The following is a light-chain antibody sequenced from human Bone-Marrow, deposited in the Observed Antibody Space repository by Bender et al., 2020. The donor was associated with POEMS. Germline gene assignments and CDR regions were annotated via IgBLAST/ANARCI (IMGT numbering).Light chain of an antibody. CDR2: YDD. CDR3: SAWDDSLSGWV. J-gene: IGLJ3*02. CDR1: SSNLGNHG. V-gene: IGLV1-36*01. Sequence: QSVVTQPPSLSESPRQRVPISCSGSSSNLGNHGVNWYQQLPVEAPKLLIYYDDLLTPGVSDRFSASKSGTSASLAISELQSEDEALYYCSAWDDSLSGWVFGGGTKLTVL.